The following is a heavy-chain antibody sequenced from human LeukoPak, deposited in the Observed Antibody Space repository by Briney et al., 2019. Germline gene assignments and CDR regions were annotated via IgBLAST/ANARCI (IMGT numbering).Heavy chain of an antibody. CDR3: AKDKGGGYGNDGFDI. Sequence: SGGSLRLSCAASGFAVSSNYMSWVRQAPGKGLEWVSVIYSGGRTNYADSVKGRFTISRHTSKNTLDLQMNSLRAEDTAVYYCAKDKGGGYGNDGFDIWGRGTMVTVSS. D-gene: IGHD3-16*01. CDR2: IYSGGRT. J-gene: IGHJ3*02. CDR1: GFAVSSNY. V-gene: IGHV3-53*04.